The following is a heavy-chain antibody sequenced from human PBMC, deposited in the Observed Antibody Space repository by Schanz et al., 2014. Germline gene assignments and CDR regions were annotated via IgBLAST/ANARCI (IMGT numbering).Heavy chain of an antibody. Sequence: VQVVESGGGLVQPGGSLRLSCTASGFPFSSHGMHWVRQAPAKGLEWVAVVGDTGTTKFYADSVKGRFTTSRDNSKNTMYLQMNSLRAEDTAVYYCVKDLQRELLRDDHYYGMDVWGQGTTVTVSS. CDR3: VKDLQRELLRDDHYYGMDV. CDR1: GFPFSSHG. V-gene: IGHV3-30*18. CDR2: VGDTGTTK. J-gene: IGHJ6*02. D-gene: IGHD1-26*01.